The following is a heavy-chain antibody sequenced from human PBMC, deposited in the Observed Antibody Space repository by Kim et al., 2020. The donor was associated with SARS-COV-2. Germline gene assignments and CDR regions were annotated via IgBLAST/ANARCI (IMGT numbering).Heavy chain of an antibody. V-gene: IGHV3-15*01. Sequence: GGSLRLSCAASGITFSHAWMSWVRQAPGKGLEWVGRIKSKIDGGTTDYAAPVKGRFTISRDDSKNTLYLQMNSLKTEDTAVYHCTTDLRGYGQWGQGTLVTVSS. J-gene: IGHJ4*02. CDR3: TTDLRGYGQ. D-gene: IGHD5-12*01. CDR1: GITFSHAW. CDR2: IKSKIDGGTT.